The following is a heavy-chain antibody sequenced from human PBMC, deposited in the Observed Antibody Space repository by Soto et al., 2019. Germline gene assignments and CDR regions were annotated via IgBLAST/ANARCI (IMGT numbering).Heavy chain of an antibody. CDR2: IYYSGST. Sequence: PSETLSLTCTVSGCSISSSSYYWGWIRQPPGKGLEWIGSIYYSGSTYYNPSLKSRITINPDTSKNQFSLHLNSVTPEDTAVYFCARAQPPVGASYYFQYWGQGSLVTVSS. V-gene: IGHV4-39*01. J-gene: IGHJ4*02. CDR3: ARAQPPVGASYYFQY. CDR1: GCSISSSSYY. D-gene: IGHD1-26*01.